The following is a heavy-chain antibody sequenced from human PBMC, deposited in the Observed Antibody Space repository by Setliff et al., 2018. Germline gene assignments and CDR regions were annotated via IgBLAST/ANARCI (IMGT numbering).Heavy chain of an antibody. Sequence: KTSETLSLTCKVSGDSIIGYYWSWIRQSPGKGLDWIGYVSSSGSPNYSPSFKSRVTMSIDTSKNQFSLKLSSVTASGTAVYYCARLYHNDNSADFRRAPFDVWGQGMMVTVSS. CDR3: ARLYHNDNSADFRRAPFDV. CDR1: GDSIIGYY. CDR2: VSSSGSP. J-gene: IGHJ3*01. V-gene: IGHV4-59*01. D-gene: IGHD3-22*01.